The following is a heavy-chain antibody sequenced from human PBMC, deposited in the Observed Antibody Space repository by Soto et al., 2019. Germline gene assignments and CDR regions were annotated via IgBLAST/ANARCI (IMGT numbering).Heavy chain of an antibody. CDR2: IIPILGIA. Sequence: QVQLVQSGAEVKKPGSSVKVSCKTSGGTFSSYTISWVRQAPGQGLEWMGRIIPILGIANYAQKFQGRVTITAXXSTSTXXMXXXXXXXXXTAXXXXXXXXXXXSVXXWGQGSLVTVSS. J-gene: IGHJ4*02. CDR3: XXXXXXXSVXX. CDR1: GGTFSSYT. V-gene: IGHV1-69*02.